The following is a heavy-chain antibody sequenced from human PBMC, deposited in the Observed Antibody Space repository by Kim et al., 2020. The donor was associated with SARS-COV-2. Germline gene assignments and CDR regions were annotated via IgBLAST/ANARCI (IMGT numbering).Heavy chain of an antibody. V-gene: IGHV4-34*01. J-gene: IGHJ4*02. CDR2: SDHNGRT. CDR1: GGYFSPYY. D-gene: IGHD6-13*01. CDR3: ARSGQLDF. Sequence: SETLSLTCAVYGGYFSPYYWTWIRQPPGKGLEWIGESDHNGRTNYNPSLNSRVTISVDTSKNQFSLKLSSVTAADTAVYYCARSGQLDFWGQGTLVTVSS.